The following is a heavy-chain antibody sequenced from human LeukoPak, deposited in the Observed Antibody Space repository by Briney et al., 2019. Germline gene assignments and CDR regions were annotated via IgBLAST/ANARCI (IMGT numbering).Heavy chain of an antibody. J-gene: IGHJ4*02. D-gene: IGHD2-2*01. Sequence: GGSLRLSCAASGFTFSSYAMSWVRQAPGKGLDWVSAISGSGGSTYYADSVKGRFTISRDNSKNTLYLQMNSLRAEDTAVYYCAKDCSSTSCYRWGQGTLVTVSS. CDR1: GFTFSSYA. CDR2: ISGSGGST. V-gene: IGHV3-23*01. CDR3: AKDCSSTSCYR.